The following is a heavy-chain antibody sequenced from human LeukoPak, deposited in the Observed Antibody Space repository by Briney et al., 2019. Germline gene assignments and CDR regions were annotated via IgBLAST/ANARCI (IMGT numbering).Heavy chain of an antibody. V-gene: IGHV7-4-1*02. CDR2: INTNTGNP. D-gene: IGHD5-18*01. J-gene: IGHJ4*02. CDR1: GYTFISYS. Sequence: GASVKVSCKASGYTFISYSMNWVRQAPGQGLEWMGWINTNTGNPTYAQGFTGRFVFSLDTSVSTAYLQISNLKAEDTAVYYCARDGDTTIIAYFDYWGQGTLVTVSS. CDR3: ARDGDTTIIAYFDY.